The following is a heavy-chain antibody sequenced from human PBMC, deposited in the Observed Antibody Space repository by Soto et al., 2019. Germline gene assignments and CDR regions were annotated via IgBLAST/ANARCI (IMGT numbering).Heavy chain of an antibody. CDR1: GGSISSATW. J-gene: IGHJ6*02. V-gene: IGHV4-4*02. Sequence: PSETLSLTCDVSGGSISSATWWSWVRQSPGKGLEWIGEIYPSGSTNYNPSLKGRVTMSVDKSKNQFSLNLSSVTAADTAVYYCARTSRYSTRFYYYGMDVWGQGTTVTVSS. CDR3: ARTSRYSTRFYYYGMDV. CDR2: IYPSGST. D-gene: IGHD6-13*01.